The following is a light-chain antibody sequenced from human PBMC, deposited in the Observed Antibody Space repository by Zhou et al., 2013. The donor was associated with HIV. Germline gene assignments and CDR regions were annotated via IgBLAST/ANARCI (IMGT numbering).Light chain of an antibody. Sequence: EVVLTQSPLSLPVSLGQPASMSCRSDESLVYSDGNTYLNWFQQRPGQSPRRLIYKSSHRDSGVPDRFNASGSASDFTLTISRVEADDVAVYYCMQGTHWPPTFGQGTKLDIK. CDR1: ESLVYSDGNTY. V-gene: IGKV2-30*01. CDR2: KSS. J-gene: IGKJ2*01. CDR3: MQGTHWPPT.